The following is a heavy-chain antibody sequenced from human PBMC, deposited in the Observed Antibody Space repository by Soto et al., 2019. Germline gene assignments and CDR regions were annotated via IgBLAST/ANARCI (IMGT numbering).Heavy chain of an antibody. CDR3: ARHLNSGTYPLDF. J-gene: IGHJ4*02. CDR2: THYSAET. V-gene: IGHV4-59*08. CDR1: GGSISGNY. Sequence: QLQLQESGPGLVKPSETLSLTCTVSGGSISGNYWSWIRQPPGKGLEWIAYTHYSAETNYNPSLKSRLTLALDTSANQFSLKLNSVTAADTAVYFCARHLNSGTYPLDFWGQGTLVTVSS. D-gene: IGHD3-10*01.